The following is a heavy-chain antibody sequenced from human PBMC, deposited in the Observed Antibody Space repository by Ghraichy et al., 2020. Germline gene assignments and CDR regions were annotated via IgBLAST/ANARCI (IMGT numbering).Heavy chain of an antibody. Sequence: GGSLRLSCAAAGFTFDDYAMHWVRQAPGKGLEWVSGISWNSGSIGYADSVKGRFTISRDNAKNSLYLQMNSLRAEDTALYYCAKTQTRNILTGYYVYWGQGTLVTVSS. V-gene: IGHV3-9*01. J-gene: IGHJ4*02. CDR3: AKTQTRNILTGYYVY. CDR1: GFTFDDYA. CDR2: ISWNSGSI. D-gene: IGHD3-9*01.